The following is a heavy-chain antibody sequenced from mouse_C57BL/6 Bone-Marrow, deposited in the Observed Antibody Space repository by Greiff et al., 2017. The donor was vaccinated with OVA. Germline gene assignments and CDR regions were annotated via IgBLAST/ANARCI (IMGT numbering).Heavy chain of an antibody. J-gene: IGHJ3*01. CDR2: IYPGNSDT. CDR3: TRSWAAQALFAY. V-gene: IGHV1-5*01. D-gene: IGHD3-2*02. Sequence: VQLQQSGTVLARPGASVKMSCKTSGYTFTSYWMHWVKQRPGQGLEWIGAIYPGNSDTSYNQKFKGKAKLTAVTSASTAYMELSSLTNEDSAVYYCTRSWAAQALFAYWGQGTLVTVSA. CDR1: GYTFTSYW.